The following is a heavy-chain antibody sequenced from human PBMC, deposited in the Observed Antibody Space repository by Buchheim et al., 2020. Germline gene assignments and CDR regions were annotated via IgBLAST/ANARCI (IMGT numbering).Heavy chain of an antibody. V-gene: IGHV4-59*01. CDR1: GGSISSYY. CDR2: IYYSGST. Sequence: QVQLQESGPGLVKPSETLSLTCTVSGGSISSYYWSWIRQPPGKGLEWIGYIYYSGSTNFNPSLKSRVTISVDTSTSQYSLKLSSVTAADTAVYYCARDGDYYDSSGYAYFQHWGQGTL. D-gene: IGHD3-22*01. CDR3: ARDGDYYDSSGYAYFQH. J-gene: IGHJ1*01.